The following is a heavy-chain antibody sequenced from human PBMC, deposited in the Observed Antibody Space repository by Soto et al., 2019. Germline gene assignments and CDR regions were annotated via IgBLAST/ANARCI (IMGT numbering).Heavy chain of an antibody. CDR3: ARYYFDSSGYSNWFDP. Sequence: TLALTCPLSGGSITSGAYAWTSLRQHPAKGLEWIAYIHYSGRTYYNPSLKSRVTISVDTSNNQFSLKLSSVTAADTAVYCCARYYFDSSGYSNWFDPWGQGTLVTVSS. D-gene: IGHD3-22*01. CDR1: GGSITSGAYA. CDR2: IHYSGRT. J-gene: IGHJ5*02. V-gene: IGHV4-31*03.